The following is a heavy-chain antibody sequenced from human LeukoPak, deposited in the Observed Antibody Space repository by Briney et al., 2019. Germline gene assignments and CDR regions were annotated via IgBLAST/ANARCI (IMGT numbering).Heavy chain of an antibody. J-gene: IGHJ4*02. D-gene: IGHD6-13*01. Sequence: SETLSLTCAVFGVSFSGYYWSWIRQPPGKGLEWIGEVNHSGSTNYNPSLKSRVTISVDTSKNQFSLKVSSVTAADTAVYYCARGAAAGLIDYWGQGTLVTVSS. CDR1: GVSFSGYY. V-gene: IGHV4-34*01. CDR2: VNHSGST. CDR3: ARGAAAGLIDY.